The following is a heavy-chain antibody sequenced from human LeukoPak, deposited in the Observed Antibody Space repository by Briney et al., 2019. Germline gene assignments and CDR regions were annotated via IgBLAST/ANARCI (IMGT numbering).Heavy chain of an antibody. CDR3: TXXXXXYGDTRFDP. V-gene: IGHV1-46*01. Sequence: ASVKVSCKASGYTFTSYYMHWVRQAPGQGLEWMGMINPSGGRTTYAQKFQGRVTMTRDTSTSTANIELYSLRSDDTAVYYCTXXXXXYGDTRFDPWGQGTLVTVSS. J-gene: IGHJ5*02. D-gene: IGHD4-17*01. CDR2: INPSGGRT. CDR1: GYTFTSYY.